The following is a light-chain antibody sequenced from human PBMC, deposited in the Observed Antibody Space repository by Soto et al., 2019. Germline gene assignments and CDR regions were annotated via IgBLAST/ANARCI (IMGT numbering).Light chain of an antibody. Sequence: QSVLTQSPSASGTPGQRVTISCSGSSSNIGNNYVCWYQQLPGTAPKLLIYRSNQRPSGVPDRFSGSKSGTSASLAISGLRSGDEADYYCAVWDDSLSGWVFGGGTKLTVL. V-gene: IGLV1-47*01. CDR1: SSNIGNNY. J-gene: IGLJ3*02. CDR3: AVWDDSLSGWV. CDR2: RSN.